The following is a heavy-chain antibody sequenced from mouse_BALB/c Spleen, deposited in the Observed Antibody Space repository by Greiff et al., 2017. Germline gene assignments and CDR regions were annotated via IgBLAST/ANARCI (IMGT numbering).Heavy chain of an antibody. D-gene: IGHD4-1*01. Sequence: EVQLVESGGGLVKPGGSLKLSCAASGFTFSDYYMYWVRQTPEKRLEWVATISDGGSYTYYPDSVKGRFTISRDNAKNNLYLQMSSLKSEDTAMYYCASGTGPYAMDYWGQGTSVTVSS. J-gene: IGHJ4*01. CDR2: ISDGGSYT. CDR1: GFTFSDYY. V-gene: IGHV5-4*02. CDR3: ASGTGPYAMDY.